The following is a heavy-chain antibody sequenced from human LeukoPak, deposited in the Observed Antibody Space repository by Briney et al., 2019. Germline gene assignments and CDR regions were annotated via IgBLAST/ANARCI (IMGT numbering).Heavy chain of an antibody. V-gene: IGHV3-49*04. CDR3: AGGGRHFDY. Sequence: PGGSLRLSCTASGITFDDYAMSWVRQAPGKGLQWVGFIRNKAYGGTTEYAASVKDRFTISRDDPKSIAYLQMNSLKTEDTAVYYCAGGGRHFDYWGQGTLVTVSS. CDR2: IRNKAYGGTT. J-gene: IGHJ4*02. CDR1: GITFDDYA.